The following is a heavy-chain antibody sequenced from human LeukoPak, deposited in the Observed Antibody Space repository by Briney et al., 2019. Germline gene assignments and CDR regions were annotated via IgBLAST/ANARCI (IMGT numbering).Heavy chain of an antibody. V-gene: IGHV3-21*01. CDR1: GFTFSSYS. CDR2: ISSSSSYI. CDR3: ASTSLTAAGTAA. Sequence: GGSLRLSCAASGFTFSSYSMNWVRQARGKGLEWVSSISSSSSYIYYADSVKGRFTISRDNAKNSLYLQMHSLRAKDTAVYSCASTSLTAAGTAAWGQGTLVTVSS. D-gene: IGHD6-13*01. J-gene: IGHJ5*02.